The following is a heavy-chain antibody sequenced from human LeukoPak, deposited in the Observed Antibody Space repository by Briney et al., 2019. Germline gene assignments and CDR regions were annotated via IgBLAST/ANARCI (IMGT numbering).Heavy chain of an antibody. CDR1: GGSFSGYY. V-gene: IGHV4-34*01. CDR2: INHSGST. J-gene: IGHJ3*02. D-gene: IGHD3-3*01. Sequence: SETLSLTCAVYGGSFSGYYWSWIRQPPGKGLEWIGEINHSGSTNYNPSLKSRVTISVDTSKNQFSLKLSSATAADTAVYYCASTFDYDFWSNAFDIWGQGTMVTVSS. CDR3: ASTFDYDFWSNAFDI.